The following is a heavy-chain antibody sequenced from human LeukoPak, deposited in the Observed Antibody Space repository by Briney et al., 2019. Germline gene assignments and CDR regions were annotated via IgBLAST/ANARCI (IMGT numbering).Heavy chain of an antibody. J-gene: IGHJ6*03. V-gene: IGHV3-23*01. CDR1: GFTFSSYA. D-gene: IGHD3-22*01. Sequence: PGGSLRLSCAASGFTFSSYAMSWVRQAPGKGLEWVSAISGSGGSTYYADSVKGRFTISRDNSKNTLYLQMNSLRAEDTAVYYCAKDPRRLYYYDSSGYYGYYYYYMDVWGKGTTVTVSS. CDR2: ISGSGGST. CDR3: AKDPRRLYYYDSSGYYGYYYYYMDV.